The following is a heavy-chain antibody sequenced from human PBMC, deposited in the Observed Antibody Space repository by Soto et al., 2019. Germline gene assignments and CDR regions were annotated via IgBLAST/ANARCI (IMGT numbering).Heavy chain of an antibody. D-gene: IGHD3-22*01. Sequence: QLQLQESGPGLVKPSETLSLTCTVSGGSISSSSYYWGWIRQPPGKGLEWIGSIYYSGSTYYNPSLKSRVTISVDTYRNHFSLKLSSVTAADTAVYYCARHSPHDSSGYYDDAFDIWGQGTMVTVSS. CDR1: GGSISSSSYY. V-gene: IGHV4-39*01. CDR2: IYYSGST. J-gene: IGHJ3*02. CDR3: ARHSPHDSSGYYDDAFDI.